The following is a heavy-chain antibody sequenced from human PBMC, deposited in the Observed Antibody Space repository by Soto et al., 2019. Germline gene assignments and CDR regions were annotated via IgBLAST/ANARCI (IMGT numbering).Heavy chain of an antibody. V-gene: IGHV3-43*01. D-gene: IGHD4-17*01. CDR2: ISWDGGST. Sequence: EVQLVESGGVVVQPGGSLRLSCAASGFTFDDYTMHWVRQAPGKGLEWVSLISWDGGSTYYADSVKGRFTISRDNSKNSLYLQMNSLRTEDTAFYYCAKDMSRLRWYDYYYYGMDVWGQGTTVTVSS. CDR1: GFTFDDYT. CDR3: AKDMSRLRWYDYYYYGMDV. J-gene: IGHJ6*02.